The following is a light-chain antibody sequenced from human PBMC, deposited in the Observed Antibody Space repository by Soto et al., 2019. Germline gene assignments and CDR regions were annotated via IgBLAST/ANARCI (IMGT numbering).Light chain of an antibody. CDR1: SSDVGIYNY. J-gene: IGLJ1*01. V-gene: IGLV2-14*01. CDR2: EVT. CDR3: SLYTSENTYV. Sequence: QSVLAQPASVSGSAGQSIAISCTGSSSDVGIYNYVSWYQQHPGKVPKLIIYEVTSRPSGVSIRFSGSKSGNTASLTISGLQPADEADYYCSLYTSENTYVFGTGTKVTVL.